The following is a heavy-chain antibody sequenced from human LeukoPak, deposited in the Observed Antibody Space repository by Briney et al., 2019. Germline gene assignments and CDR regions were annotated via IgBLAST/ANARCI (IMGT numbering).Heavy chain of an antibody. CDR1: GFTVSSNY. D-gene: IGHD3-22*01. CDR2: IYSGGST. Sequence: GGSLRLSCAASGFTVSSNYMSWVRQAPGKGLEWVSVIYSGGSTYYADSVKGRFTISRDNSKNTLYLQMNSLRAEDTAVYYCARDPRLYYDSSGYYPEYYFDYWGQGTLVTVSS. V-gene: IGHV3-53*01. J-gene: IGHJ4*02. CDR3: ARDPRLYYDSSGYYPEYYFDY.